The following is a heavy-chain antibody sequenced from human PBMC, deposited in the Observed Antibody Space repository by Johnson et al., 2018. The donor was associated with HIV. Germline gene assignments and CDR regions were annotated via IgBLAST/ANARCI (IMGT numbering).Heavy chain of an antibody. CDR1: GFTFDDYG. Sequence: VQLVESGGGVVRPGGSLRLSCAASGFTFDDYGMTWVRQAPGKGLEWVSLISWDGGSTYYAYSVKGRFTISRDNSKNTLYLQMNSLSAEDTAVCDCAKDGDFGTLASSAFDIWGQGTMVTVSS. J-gene: IGHJ3*02. CDR2: ISWDGGST. CDR3: AKDGDFGTLASSAFDI. D-gene: IGHD3-3*01. V-gene: IGHV3-20*01.